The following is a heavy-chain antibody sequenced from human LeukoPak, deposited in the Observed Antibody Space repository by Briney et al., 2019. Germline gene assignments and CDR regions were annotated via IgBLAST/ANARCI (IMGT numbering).Heavy chain of an antibody. Sequence: PGGSLRLSCAASGFTFSSYAMSCVRQAPGKGLEWVSAISGSGGSTYYADSVKGRFTISRDNSKNTLYLQMNSLRAEDTAVYNCAKVLGTVTTGYFDYWGRGTLVTVSS. V-gene: IGHV3-23*01. CDR2: ISGSGGST. CDR1: GFTFSSYA. CDR3: AKVLGTVTTGYFDY. D-gene: IGHD4-17*01. J-gene: IGHJ4*02.